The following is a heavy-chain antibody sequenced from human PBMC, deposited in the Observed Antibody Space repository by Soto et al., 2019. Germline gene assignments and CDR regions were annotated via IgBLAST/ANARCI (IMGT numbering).Heavy chain of an antibody. J-gene: IGHJ4*02. V-gene: IGHV3-30-3*01. CDR2: ISYDGTYR. CDR1: GFTFSNIA. D-gene: IGHD1-26*01. Sequence: QAQLVESGGGVVQPGRSLRLSCAASGFTFSNIAMPWVRQAPGKGLERVAAISYDGTYRPYADFARGRFTISRDNSQKTLYLQMNSLRPEDTALYYCATDRALGATLGAIDFWGQGTLVTVSS. CDR3: ATDRALGATLGAIDF.